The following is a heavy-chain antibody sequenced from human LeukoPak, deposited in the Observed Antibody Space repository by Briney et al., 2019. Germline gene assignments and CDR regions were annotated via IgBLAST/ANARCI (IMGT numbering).Heavy chain of an antibody. V-gene: IGHV4-34*01. CDR2: INHSGST. CDR3: ARHYGNCGGDCYTFDY. D-gene: IGHD2-21*02. Sequence: PSETLSLTCAVYGGSFSGYYWSWIRQPPGKGLEWIGEINHSGSTNYNPSLKSRVTISVDTSKNQFSLKLSSATAADTAVYYCARHYGNCGGDCYTFDYWGQGTLVTVSS. CDR1: GGSFSGYY. J-gene: IGHJ4*02.